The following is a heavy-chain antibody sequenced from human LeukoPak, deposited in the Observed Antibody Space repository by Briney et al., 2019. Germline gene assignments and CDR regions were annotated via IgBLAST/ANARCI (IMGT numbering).Heavy chain of an antibody. J-gene: IGHJ3*02. D-gene: IGHD2-21*02. V-gene: IGHV4-59*08. CDR3: ARRSVVTAINFDAFDI. CDR2: IYYTGST. CDR1: GGSINSYY. Sequence: SETLSISCTVSGGSINSYYWNWIRQPPGKGLERIGYIYYTGSTNYNPSLKSRVTISLDTSKNQFSLKLSSVTAADTAVYYCARRSVVTAINFDAFDIWGQGAMVTVSS.